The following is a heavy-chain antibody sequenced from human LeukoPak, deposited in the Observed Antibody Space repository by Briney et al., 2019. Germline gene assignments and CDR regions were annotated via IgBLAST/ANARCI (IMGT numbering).Heavy chain of an antibody. CDR2: INHSGST. CDR1: GGSFSGYY. J-gene: IGHJ4*02. D-gene: IGHD5-18*01. V-gene: IGHV4-34*01. Sequence: KPSETLSLTCAVYGGSFSGYYWSWIRQPPGKGLEWIGEINHSGSTNYNPSLKSRVTISVDTSKNQFSLKLSSVTAADTAVYYCARAQLRIQLWQRKAVFDYWGQGTLVTVSS. CDR3: ARAQLRIQLWQRKAVFDY.